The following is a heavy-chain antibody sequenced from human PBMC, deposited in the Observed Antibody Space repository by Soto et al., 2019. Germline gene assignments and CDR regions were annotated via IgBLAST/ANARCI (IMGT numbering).Heavy chain of an antibody. Sequence: QVQLQESGPGLVKPPGTLSLTCTVSSGSITSSKWWSWVRRPPGKGLEWIGEIYHGGSTHYNPSLKGRVTISVDKSKNQFSLQLNSVTAADTAVYYCARHLTMPGTRGFDSWGQGTLVTVSS. V-gene: IGHV4-4*03. J-gene: IGHJ4*02. CDR3: ARHLTMPGTRGFDS. D-gene: IGHD6-13*01. CDR2: IYHGGST. CDR1: SGSITSSKW.